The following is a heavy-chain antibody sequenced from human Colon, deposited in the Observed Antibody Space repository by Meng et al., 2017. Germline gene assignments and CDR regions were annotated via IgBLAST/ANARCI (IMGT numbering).Heavy chain of an antibody. CDR3: GREGDGEHFDF. D-gene: IGHD4-17*01. CDR2: IHAGDGST. J-gene: IGHJ4*02. Sequence: ASVKVSCKASGYTFSNYQIRWVRQAPGQGGLEWVATIHAGDGSTNYAPTFQDRVTVTRDTSTNTVYMEMRSLRSEDTAMYYCGREGDGEHFDFWGQGTLVTVSS. CDR1: GYTFSNYQ. V-gene: IGHV1-46*01.